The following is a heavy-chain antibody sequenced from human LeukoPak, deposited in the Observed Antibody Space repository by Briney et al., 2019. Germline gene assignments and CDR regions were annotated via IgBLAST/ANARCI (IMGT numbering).Heavy chain of an antibody. CDR1: GFTFSNFG. CDR3: AKDVGSFGIDY. V-gene: IGHV3-30*02. CDR2: IRFDGNTK. J-gene: IGHJ4*02. D-gene: IGHD3-10*01. Sequence: GGSLRPSCAASGFTFSNFGMHWVRQAPGKGLEWVAFIRFDGNTKYYADSVKGRFTISRDIPKNTLYLQMNSLRPEDTAVYFCAKDVGSFGIDYWGQGTLVTVSS.